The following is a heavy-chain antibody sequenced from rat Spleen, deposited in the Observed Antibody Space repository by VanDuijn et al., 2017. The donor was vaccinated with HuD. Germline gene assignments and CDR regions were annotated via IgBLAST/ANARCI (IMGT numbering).Heavy chain of an antibody. CDR1: GFTFSDFF. Sequence: EVQLVESDGGLVQPGRSLKLSCAASGFTFSDFFMAWVRQAPAKGLEWVATISSDGSSTYYPDSVKGRFTISRDNAKSTLYLQMDSLRSEDTATYYCTTGGSYYYVDYWGQGVMVTVSS. CDR3: TTGGSYYYVDY. J-gene: IGHJ2*01. CDR2: ISSDGSST. D-gene: IGHD1-12*02. V-gene: IGHV5-29*01.